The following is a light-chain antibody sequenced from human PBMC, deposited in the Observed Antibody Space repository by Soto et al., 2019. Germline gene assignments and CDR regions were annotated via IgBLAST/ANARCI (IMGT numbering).Light chain of an antibody. CDR2: AAS. J-gene: IGKJ5*01. Sequence: DIQMTQSPSSLSASVGDRVTITFRASQSISSYLNWYQQKPGKAPKLLIYAASSLQSGVPSRFSGSRSGTDFTLTISSLQPEDFATYYCQQSYSTPFVTFGQGTRLE. CDR3: QQSYSTPFVT. V-gene: IGKV1-39*01. CDR1: QSISSY.